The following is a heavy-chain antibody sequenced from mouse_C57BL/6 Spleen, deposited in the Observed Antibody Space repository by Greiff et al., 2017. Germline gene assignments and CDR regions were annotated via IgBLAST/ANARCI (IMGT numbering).Heavy chain of an antibody. CDR1: GYTFTSYW. CDR3: ARSDGYYDFDG. D-gene: IGHD2-3*01. J-gene: IGHJ1*03. V-gene: IGHV1-69*01. CDR2: IDPSDSYT. Sequence: LQQPGAELVMPGASVKLSCKASGYTFTSYWMHWVKQRPGQGLEWIGEIDPSDSYTNYNQKFKGKSTLTVDKSSSTAYMQLSSLTSEDSAVYYCARSDGYYDFDGWGTGTTVTVSS.